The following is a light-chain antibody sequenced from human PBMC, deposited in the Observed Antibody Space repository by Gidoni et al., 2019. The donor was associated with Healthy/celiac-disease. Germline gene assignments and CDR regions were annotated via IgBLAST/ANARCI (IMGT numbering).Light chain of an antibody. V-gene: IGKV1-39*01. CDR1: QSISSY. CDR3: QQSYSTPQT. CDR2: AAS. Sequence: DIQLTQSPSSLSASVGDRVTITCRASQSISSYLNWYQQKPGNAPKLLIYAASSLQSGVPSRFSGSGSGTDFTLTISSLQPEDFATYYCQQSYSTPQTFGQGTKVEIK. J-gene: IGKJ1*01.